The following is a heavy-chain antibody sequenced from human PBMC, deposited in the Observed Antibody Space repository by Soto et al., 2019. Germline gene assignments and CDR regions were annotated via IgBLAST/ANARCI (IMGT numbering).Heavy chain of an antibody. CDR3: ARAGHDYGDYGPNFDY. CDR1: GGSVSSGGYY. V-gene: IGHV4-31*03. D-gene: IGHD4-17*01. J-gene: IGHJ4*02. Sequence: QVQLQESGPGLVKPSQILSLTFTVSGGSVSSGGYYWSWIRQHPGKGLEWIGYIYYSGSTYYNPSLKSRVTISVDTSKNQFSLKLSSVTAADTAVYYCARAGHDYGDYGPNFDYWGQGTLVTVSS. CDR2: IYYSGST.